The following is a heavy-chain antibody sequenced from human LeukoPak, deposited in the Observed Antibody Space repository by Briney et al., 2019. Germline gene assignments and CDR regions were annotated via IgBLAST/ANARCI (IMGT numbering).Heavy chain of an antibody. J-gene: IGHJ4*02. V-gene: IGHV4-34*01. CDR2: INHSGRT. CDR3: ARGGRSEYFGSGSHDY. Sequence: SETLSLTCAVYGGSFSDYYRTWIRQPPGKGLEWIGEINHSGRTNYNPSLKSRVTISLDTSKNQFSLKLSSVTAADTAAYYCARGGRSEYFGSGSHDYWGQGILVTVSS. D-gene: IGHD3-10*01. CDR1: GGSFSDYY.